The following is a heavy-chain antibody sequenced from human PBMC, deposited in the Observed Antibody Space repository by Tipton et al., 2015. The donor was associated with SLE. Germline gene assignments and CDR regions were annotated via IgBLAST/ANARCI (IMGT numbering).Heavy chain of an antibody. CDR1: GFTFNNYA. D-gene: IGHD4-17*01. Sequence: SLRLSCAASGFTFNNYAMGWVRQALGKGLEWVSGISGSGDNTYYADSVTGRFTISRDNPKNTLYLQMNSLRADDTAVYYCAKDGPTVTLGGFDPWGQGTLVTVSS. V-gene: IGHV3-23*01. CDR3: AKDGPTVTLGGFDP. CDR2: ISGSGDNT. J-gene: IGHJ5*02.